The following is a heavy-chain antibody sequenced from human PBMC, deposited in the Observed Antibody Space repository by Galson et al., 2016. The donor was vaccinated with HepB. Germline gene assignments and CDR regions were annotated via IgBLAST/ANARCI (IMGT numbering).Heavy chain of an antibody. J-gene: IGHJ4*02. Sequence: SVKVSCKASGGMFSSYAISWVRQAPGQGLEWMGGIIPMFGTANYAQKFQGRVTITADESTSTAYMELSSLRSEDTAVYYRARDRFVSGGSAVAWGQGTLVTVSS. CDR1: GGMFSSYA. V-gene: IGHV1-69*13. CDR2: IIPMFGTA. CDR3: ARDRFVSGGSAVA. D-gene: IGHD6-19*01.